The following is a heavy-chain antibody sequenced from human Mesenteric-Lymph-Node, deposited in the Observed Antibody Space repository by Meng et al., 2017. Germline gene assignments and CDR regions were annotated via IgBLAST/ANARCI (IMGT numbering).Heavy chain of an antibody. CDR2: IRSKAYGGTA. Sequence: GESLKISCTASGFTFGDYAVSWFRQASGKGLEWVGFIRSKAYGGTADYAAFVKGRFTISRDDSKTVAYLQMTSLETEDTAFYFCTRDSGYGLNWGAVPDSWGQGTLVTVSS. D-gene: IGHD7-27*01. V-gene: IGHV3-49*03. CDR1: GFTFGDYA. CDR3: TRDSGYGLNWGAVPDS. J-gene: IGHJ4*02.